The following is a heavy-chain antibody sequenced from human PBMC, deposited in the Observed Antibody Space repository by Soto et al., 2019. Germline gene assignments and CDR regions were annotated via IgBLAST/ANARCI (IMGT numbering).Heavy chain of an antibody. CDR1: GYTFTSYG. Sequence: QVQLVQSGAEVKKPGASVKVSCKASGYTFTSYGISWVRQAPGQGLEWMGWISAYNGNTNYAQKLQGRVTMTTDTSTSTAYMEVRSLRSDDTAVYYCASTVGYCSSTSCPPSYYYYYGMDVWGQGTTVTVSS. CDR2: ISAYNGNT. D-gene: IGHD2-2*01. J-gene: IGHJ6*02. CDR3: ASTVGYCSSTSCPPSYYYYYGMDV. V-gene: IGHV1-18*04.